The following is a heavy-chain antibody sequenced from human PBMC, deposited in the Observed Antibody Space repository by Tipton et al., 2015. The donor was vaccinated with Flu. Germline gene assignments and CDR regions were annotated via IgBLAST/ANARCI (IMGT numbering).Heavy chain of an antibody. Sequence: TLSLTCSVSGYSIRSAYYWSWIRQPAGKGLEWIGRIYMGGRTNYNPSLKSRVTMSVDLFKNQISLRLSSVTAADTAVYYCARERRGGWPFYDAFDFWGQGTTVTVSS. J-gene: IGHJ3*01. CDR2: IYMGGRT. CDR1: GYSIRSAYY. D-gene: IGHD6-19*01. V-gene: IGHV4-4*07. CDR3: ARERRGGWPFYDAFDF.